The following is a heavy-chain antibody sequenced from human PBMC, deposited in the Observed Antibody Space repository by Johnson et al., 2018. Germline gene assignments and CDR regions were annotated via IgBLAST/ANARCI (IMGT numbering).Heavy chain of an antibody. Sequence: EVQLVESGGGLVQPGGSLRLSCAASGFTFSSYSMNWVRQAPGKGLEWVSSISSSSSYIYYADSVKGRFTISRDNAKNSLYLQMDSLRVGDTAVYYCARDLGGYDDYGDYETYYYYYMDVWGKGTTVTVSS. CDR3: ARDLGGYDDYGDYETYYYYYMDV. V-gene: IGHV3-21*01. CDR2: ISSSSSYI. J-gene: IGHJ6*03. D-gene: IGHD4-17*01. CDR1: GFTFSSYS.